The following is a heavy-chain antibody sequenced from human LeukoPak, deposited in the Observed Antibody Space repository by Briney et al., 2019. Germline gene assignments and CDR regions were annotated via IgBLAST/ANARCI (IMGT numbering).Heavy chain of an antibody. CDR3: AREGCNLGTDF. CDR1: DGSISTYL. V-gene: IGHV4-4*07. Sequence: PSETLSLTCSVSDGSISTYLWSWIRQPAGKGLEWIGHISASGTTNYNASLKSRVTMSADTSKNQFSLRLNSVTAADTAVYYCAREGCNLGTDFWGQGTLVTVSS. D-gene: IGHD6-13*01. CDR2: ISASGTT. J-gene: IGHJ4*02.